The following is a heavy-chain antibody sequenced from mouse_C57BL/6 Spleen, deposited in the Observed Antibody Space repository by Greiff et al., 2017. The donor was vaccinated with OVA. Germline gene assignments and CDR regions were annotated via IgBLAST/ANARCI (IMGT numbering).Heavy chain of an antibody. Sequence: EVKVVESGGGLVKPGGSLKLSCAASGFTFSDYGMHWVRQAPEKGLEWVAYISSGSSTIYYADTEKGRFTISRDNAKNTLFLQMTSLRSEDTAMYYCARGFDYWGQGTTLTVSS. V-gene: IGHV5-17*01. CDR2: ISSGSSTI. CDR3: ARGFDY. J-gene: IGHJ2*01. CDR1: GFTFSDYG.